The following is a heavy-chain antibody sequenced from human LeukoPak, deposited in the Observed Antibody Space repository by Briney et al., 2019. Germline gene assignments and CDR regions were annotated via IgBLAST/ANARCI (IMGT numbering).Heavy chain of an antibody. Sequence: PSETLSLTCAVYGGSFSGYYWSWIRQPPGKGLEWIGEINHSGSTNYNPSLKSRVTISVDTSKNQFSLKLSSVTAADTAVYYCARGRPSRQQLASVGYYYYGMDVWGKGTTVTVSS. CDR3: ARGRPSRQQLASVGYYYYGMDV. CDR1: GGSFSGYY. V-gene: IGHV4-34*01. J-gene: IGHJ6*04. D-gene: IGHD6-13*01. CDR2: INHSGST.